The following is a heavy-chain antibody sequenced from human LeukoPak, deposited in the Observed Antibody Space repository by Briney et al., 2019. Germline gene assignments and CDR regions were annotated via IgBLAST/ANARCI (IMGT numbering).Heavy chain of an antibody. Sequence: GGSLRLSCAASGFTVSTNYMSWVRQAPGKELEWVSVIYSGGSTYYADSVKGRFIISRDNSKNALYLQMNSLRAEDTAVYYCARFGLDAFDIWGQGTMVTVSS. J-gene: IGHJ3*02. CDR2: IYSGGST. V-gene: IGHV3-53*01. CDR1: GFTVSTNY. CDR3: ARFGLDAFDI. D-gene: IGHD3-16*01.